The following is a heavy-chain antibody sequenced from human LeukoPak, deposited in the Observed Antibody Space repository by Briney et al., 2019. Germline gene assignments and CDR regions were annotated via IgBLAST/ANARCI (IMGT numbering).Heavy chain of an antibody. CDR1: GFTFSSYS. J-gene: IGHJ4*02. CDR3: AQSQYYYGSGSHDY. CDR2: ISSSSSYI. Sequence: GGSLRLSCAASGFTFSSYSMNWVRQAPGKGLEWVSSISSSSSYIYYADSVKGRFTISRDNSKNTLYLQMNNLRAEDTAVYYCAQSQYYYGSGSHDYWGQGTLVTVSS. D-gene: IGHD3-10*01. V-gene: IGHV3-21*04.